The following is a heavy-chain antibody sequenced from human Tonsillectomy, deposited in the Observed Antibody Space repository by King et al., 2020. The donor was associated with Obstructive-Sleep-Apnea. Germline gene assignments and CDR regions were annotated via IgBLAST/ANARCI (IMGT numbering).Heavy chain of an antibody. V-gene: IGHV3-72*01. Sequence: VQLVESGGGLVQPGGSLRLSCAASGFTFSDHYMDWVRQPPGKGLEWIGRTRNKENSHSTEYAASVKDRFTISRDDSKNSMYLQMSSLKTDDTAVYYCARGGSYFPFDYWGQGTLVTVSS. CDR2: TRNKENSHST. J-gene: IGHJ4*02. CDR3: ARGGSYFPFDY. CDR1: GFTFSDHY. D-gene: IGHD1-26*01.